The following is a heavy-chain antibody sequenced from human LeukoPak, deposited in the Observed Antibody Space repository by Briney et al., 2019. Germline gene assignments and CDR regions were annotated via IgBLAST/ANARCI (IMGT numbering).Heavy chain of an antibody. CDR2: IYGSDDKT. CDR1: GFTFSNYA. Sequence: GGSLRLSCAASGFTFSNYAMSWVRQAPGKGLELVSGIYGSDDKTVYGDAVKGWFTISRDNSKNTLYLQMNSLRADDTAVYYCAKTQGYYDAWGQGALVTVSS. CDR3: AKTQGYYDA. J-gene: IGHJ5*02. V-gene: IGHV3-23*01. D-gene: IGHD2-15*01.